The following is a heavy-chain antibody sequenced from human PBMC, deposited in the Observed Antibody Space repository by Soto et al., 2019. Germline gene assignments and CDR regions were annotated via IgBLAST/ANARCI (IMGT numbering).Heavy chain of an antibody. V-gene: IGHV1-69*06. CDR3: ASSSGNNYGVGTNYYFDY. Sequence: QVQLVQSGAEVKKPGSSVKVSCKTSGGTFSTYSIVWVRQAPGEGREWMGGIITIFGTANYAQKFQDRDTITADKSTNTAFMELSSLKSEDTAMYYCASSSGNNYGVGTNYYFDYWGQGTLVTVSS. J-gene: IGHJ4*02. CDR1: GGTFSTYS. CDR2: IITIFGTA. D-gene: IGHD1-26*01.